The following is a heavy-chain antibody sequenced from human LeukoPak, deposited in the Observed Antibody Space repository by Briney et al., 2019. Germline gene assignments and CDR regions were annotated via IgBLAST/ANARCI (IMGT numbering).Heavy chain of an antibody. CDR2: IYSSGST. Sequence: SETLSLTCTVSGGSISSGSYYWSWLRQPAGKGLEWIGRIYSSGSTNYNSSLKSRVTISVDTSKNQFSLKLSSVTAADTAVYYCARSTYYYGSGSYYPFDCWGQGTLVTVSS. D-gene: IGHD3-10*01. J-gene: IGHJ4*02. CDR1: GGSISSGSYY. V-gene: IGHV4-61*02. CDR3: ARSTYYYGSGSYYPFDC.